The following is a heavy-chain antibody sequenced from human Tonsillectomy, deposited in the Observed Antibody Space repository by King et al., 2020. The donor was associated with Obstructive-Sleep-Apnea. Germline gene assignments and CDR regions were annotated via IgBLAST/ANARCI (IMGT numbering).Heavy chain of an antibody. CDR2: INPIGSST. V-gene: IGHV1-46*02. CDR3: VRESLDHFYFDS. CDR1: GYTFNAYY. J-gene: IGHJ4*02. Sequence: QLVQSGAEVKKPGASVMVSCKSSGYTFNAYYIHWVRQAPGQGLEWMGIINPIGSSTNYAQNFQGRVTMTSDKSTSTVFMALSSLRSEDTAVYFCVRESLDHFYFDSWGQGTVVTVSS. D-gene: IGHD1-1*01.